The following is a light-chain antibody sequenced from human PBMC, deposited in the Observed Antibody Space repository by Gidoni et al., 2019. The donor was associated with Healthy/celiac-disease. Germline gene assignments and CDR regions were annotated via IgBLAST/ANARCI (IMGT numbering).Light chain of an antibody. CDR2: GAS. CDR1: QRVSTN. J-gene: IGKJ1*01. Sequence: EIVITQSPATLSVSPGERATLSCRASQRVSTNLAWYQQKPGQATRLLIYGASTRATGIPARFSGSGAGTDVTLTISSLQSEDFARYDCQQYNSWPKPFGQGTKVEIK. CDR3: QQYNSWPKP. V-gene: IGKV3-15*01.